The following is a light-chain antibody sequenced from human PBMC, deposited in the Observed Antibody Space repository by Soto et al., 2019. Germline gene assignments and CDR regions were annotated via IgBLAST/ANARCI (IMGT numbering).Light chain of an antibody. CDR3: SSYAGSNVI. V-gene: IGLV2-8*01. Sequence: QAVVTQPPSASGSPGQSVTISCTGTSSDVGGYSYVSWYQQHPGKAPKLMIYEVSKRPSGVPDRFSGSKSGNTASLTVSGLQADDEADYYCSSYAGSNVIFGGGTKLTVL. CDR1: SSDVGGYSY. CDR2: EVS. J-gene: IGLJ2*01.